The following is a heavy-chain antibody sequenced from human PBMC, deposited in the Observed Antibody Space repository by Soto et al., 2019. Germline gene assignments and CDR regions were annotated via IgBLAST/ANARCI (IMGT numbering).Heavy chain of an antibody. D-gene: IGHD3-10*01. Sequence: ASVKVSCKASGYTFTSYGMRWVRQAPGQGLEWMGWISTYNGNTKYAQKLQGRVTMTTDTSTSTAYMELRSLRSDDTAVFYCAREMVRGVGSDYWGQGTLVTVS. J-gene: IGHJ4*02. CDR3: AREMVRGVGSDY. V-gene: IGHV1-18*01. CDR2: ISTYNGNT. CDR1: GYTFTSYG.